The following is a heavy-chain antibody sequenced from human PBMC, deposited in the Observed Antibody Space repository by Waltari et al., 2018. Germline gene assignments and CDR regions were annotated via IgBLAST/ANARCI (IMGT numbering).Heavy chain of an antibody. J-gene: IGHJ5*02. CDR2: TYYRSNWYN. V-gene: IGHV6-1*01. CDR1: GDSVSRHRAA. D-gene: IGHD6-19*01. CDR3: ARNGIAVAGGWFDP. Sequence: QVQLQQSGPGLVKPSQTLSLTCAISGDSVSRHRAAWNWLGQSPSRGLEWLGRTYYRSNWYNDYAVSVKSRITINPDTSKNQFSLQLNSVTPEDTAVYYCARNGIAVAGGWFDPWGQGTLVTVSS.